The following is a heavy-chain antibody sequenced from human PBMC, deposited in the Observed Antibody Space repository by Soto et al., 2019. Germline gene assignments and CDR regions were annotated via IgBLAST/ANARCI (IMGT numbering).Heavy chain of an antibody. V-gene: IGHV2-5*02. CDR2: IYWDDDK. J-gene: IGHJ6*02. Sequence: GSGPTLVNPTQTLTLTCTFSGFSLSTSGVGVGWIRQPPGKALEWLALIYWDDDKRYSPSLKSRLTITKDTSKNQVVLTMTNMDPVDTATYYCAHSRGIAATNYYYYYGMDVWGQGTTVTSP. D-gene: IGHD6-13*01. CDR1: GFSLSTSGVG. CDR3: AHSRGIAATNYYYYYGMDV.